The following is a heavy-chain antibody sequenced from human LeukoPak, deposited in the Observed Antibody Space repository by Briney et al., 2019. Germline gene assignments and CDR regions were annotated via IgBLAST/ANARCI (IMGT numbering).Heavy chain of an antibody. V-gene: IGHV4-38-2*02. Sequence: PSETXSLTCXXSGYSISSGYYWGWIRPPPGKGLEWIGSIYHSGSTYYNPSLKRRVTISVDPSKNQFSLKLSSVTAADTAVYYCAGGDSADYRFDYWGQGTLXTVXS. CDR1: GYSISSGYY. J-gene: IGHJ4*02. D-gene: IGHD2-21*01. CDR3: AGGDSADYRFDY. CDR2: IYHSGST.